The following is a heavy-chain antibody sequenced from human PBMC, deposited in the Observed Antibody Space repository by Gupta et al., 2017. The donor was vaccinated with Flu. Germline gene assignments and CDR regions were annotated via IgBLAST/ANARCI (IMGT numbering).Heavy chain of an antibody. V-gene: IGHV3-72*01. CDR1: GFTFSDHY. Sequence: EVQLVESGGGLVQPGGSLRLSCAASGFTFSDHYMDWVRQAPGKGLEWVGRIKDKGNSYATQYAASVKGRFTISRDDSKNSLYLQMNSLKSEDTAVYYCARAYSSADQSPGDGGQGALGTVSS. D-gene: IGHD6-19*01. J-gene: IGHJ1*01. CDR2: IKDKGNSYAT. CDR3: ARAYSSADQSPGD.